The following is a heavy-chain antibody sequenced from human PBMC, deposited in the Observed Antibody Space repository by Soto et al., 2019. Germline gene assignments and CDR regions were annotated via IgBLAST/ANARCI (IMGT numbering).Heavy chain of an antibody. Sequence: GSLRLSCEASGFTFSNAWMNWVRQGPGKGLEWLGRIKSKVDGGTADYGAATKGRFSISRDDLKNMLYLQMNSLKPDDTAVYYCTTLSSLYYDGMDVWGQGTTVTVSS. CDR3: TTLSSLYYDGMDV. V-gene: IGHV3-15*01. D-gene: IGHD6-6*01. J-gene: IGHJ6*02. CDR2: IKSKVDGGTA. CDR1: GFTFSNAW.